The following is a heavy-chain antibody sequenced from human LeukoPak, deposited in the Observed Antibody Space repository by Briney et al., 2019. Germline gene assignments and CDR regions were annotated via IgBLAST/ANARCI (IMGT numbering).Heavy chain of an antibody. Sequence: GGSLRLSCAASGFTFSSYSMNWVRQAPGKGLEWVSSISSGSSYIYYADSVKGRFTISRDNAKNSLYLQMNSLRAEDTAVYYCARSWLLAAAGTYDYWGQGTLVTVSS. J-gene: IGHJ4*02. CDR1: GFTFSSYS. CDR2: ISSGSSYI. D-gene: IGHD6-13*01. CDR3: ARSWLLAAAGTYDY. V-gene: IGHV3-21*01.